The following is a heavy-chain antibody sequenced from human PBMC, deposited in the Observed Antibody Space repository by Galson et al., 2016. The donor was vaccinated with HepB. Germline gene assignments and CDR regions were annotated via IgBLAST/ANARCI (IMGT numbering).Heavy chain of an antibody. CDR2: ISGSVGST. Sequence: SLRLSCAASGFTFSSYAMSWVRQAPGKGLHWVSSISGSVGSTYYADSVKGRFTISRDNSKNTLYLQINSLRAEDTAIYYCAKDLYDYYDTSGYGLGGNAFEIWGQGTMVTVSS. D-gene: IGHD3-22*01. J-gene: IGHJ3*02. V-gene: IGHV3-23*01. CDR1: GFTFSSYA. CDR3: AKDLYDYYDTSGYGLGGNAFEI.